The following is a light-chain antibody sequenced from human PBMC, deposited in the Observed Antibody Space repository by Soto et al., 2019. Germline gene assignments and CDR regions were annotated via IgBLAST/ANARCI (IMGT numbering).Light chain of an antibody. Sequence: EIVLTQSPGTLSLSPGERGTLSCRASQSVSSSYLAWYQQKPGQAPRLLIYGASSRATGIPDRFSGSGSGTDFTLTISRLEPEDFAVYYCQQYGSSPWITFGQGTRLEIK. V-gene: IGKV3-20*01. CDR2: GAS. CDR3: QQYGSSPWIT. J-gene: IGKJ5*01. CDR1: QSVSSSY.